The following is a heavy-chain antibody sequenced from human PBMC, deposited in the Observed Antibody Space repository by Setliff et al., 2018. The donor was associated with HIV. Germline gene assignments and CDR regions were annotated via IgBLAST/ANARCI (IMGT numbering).Heavy chain of an antibody. CDR1: GGSFSAYY. J-gene: IGHJ6*03. CDR3: ARRGLRGSSGFPYYFYMDV. CDR2: ITHSENT. V-gene: IGHV4-34*01. D-gene: IGHD3-22*01. Sequence: SETLSLTCAVYGGSFSAYYWTWIRQPPGKGLEWIGEITHSENTKYNPSLRSRVTISVDTSKNQFSLKLTSVTAADTAVYYCARRGLRGSSGFPYYFYMDVWDKGTTVTVSS.